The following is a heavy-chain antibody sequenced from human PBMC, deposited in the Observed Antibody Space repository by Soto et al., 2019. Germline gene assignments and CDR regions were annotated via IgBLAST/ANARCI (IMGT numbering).Heavy chain of an antibody. CDR2: INSDGSST. D-gene: IGHD6-19*01. CDR1: GFTFSSYW. J-gene: IGHJ4*02. V-gene: IGHV3-74*01. Sequence: EVQLVESGGGLVQPGGSLRLSCAASGFTFSSYWMQWVRQAPGKGLVWVSRINSDGSSTSYADSVKGRFTISRDNAKNTLYLQMNSPRAEDTAVYYCAVAVAGPTAIGYWGQGTLVTVSS. CDR3: AVAVAGPTAIGY.